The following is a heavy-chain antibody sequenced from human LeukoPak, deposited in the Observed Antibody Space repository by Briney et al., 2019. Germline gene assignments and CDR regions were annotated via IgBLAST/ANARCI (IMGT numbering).Heavy chain of an antibody. CDR1: GGSISSYY. J-gene: IGHJ5*02. CDR3: ARLYNWNAP. Sequence: SESQSLTCTVSGGSISSYYWSWIRQPPGKGLEWIGYIYYSGSTNYNPSLKSRVTISVDTSKNQFSLKLSSVTAADTAVYYCARLYNWNAPWSQGTLVTVSS. CDR2: IYYSGST. V-gene: IGHV4-59*08.